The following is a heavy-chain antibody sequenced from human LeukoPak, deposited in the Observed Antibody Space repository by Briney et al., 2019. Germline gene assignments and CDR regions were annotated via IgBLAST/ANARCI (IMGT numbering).Heavy chain of an antibody. V-gene: IGHV1-46*01. CDR1: GYTFTSYY. Sequence: ASVKVSCKASGYTFTSYYMHWVRQAPGQGPEWMGIINASGGSTSYAQKFQGRVTMTRDMSTSTVYMELSSLRSEDTAVYYCARDIPLPDIVATAYPGYYFDYWGQGTLVTVSS. CDR3: ARDIPLPDIVATAYPGYYFDY. CDR2: INASGGST. D-gene: IGHD5-12*01. J-gene: IGHJ4*02.